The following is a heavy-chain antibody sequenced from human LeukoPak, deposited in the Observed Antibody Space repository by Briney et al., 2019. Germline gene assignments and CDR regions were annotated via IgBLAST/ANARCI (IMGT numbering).Heavy chain of an antibody. J-gene: IGHJ4*02. D-gene: IGHD1-1*01. CDR2: INSDGSST. Sequence: QAGGSLRLSCAASGFTFSTYWMHWVRQPPGKGLVWVSRINSDGSSTSYADSVKGRFTISRDNAKNTLYLQMNSLRAEDTAVYYCAKDDLHRYVDYWGQGTLVTVSS. CDR3: AKDDLHRYVDY. CDR1: GFTFSTYW. V-gene: IGHV3-74*01.